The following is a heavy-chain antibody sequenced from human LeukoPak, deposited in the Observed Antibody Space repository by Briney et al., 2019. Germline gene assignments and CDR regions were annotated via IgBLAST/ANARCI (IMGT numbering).Heavy chain of an antibody. D-gene: IGHD7-27*01. Sequence: APVKFACMTSGFTFTAHYMHWVRQAPGQGLEWMGWIKPDTGVTYYAQTFQGRFTMTVDVSISTVSMELTSLRSDDTAIYYCARDNNWGPDYWGQDAPVPVSS. CDR3: ARDNNWGPDY. V-gene: IGHV1-2*02. CDR1: GFTFTAHY. J-gene: IGHJ4*02. CDR2: IKPDTGVT.